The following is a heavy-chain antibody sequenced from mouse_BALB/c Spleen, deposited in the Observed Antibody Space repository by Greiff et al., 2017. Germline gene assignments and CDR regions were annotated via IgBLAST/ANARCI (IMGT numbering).Heavy chain of an antibody. Sequence: QVQLQQPGAELVMPGASVKMSCKASGYTFTDYWMHWVKQRPGQGLEWIGAIDTSDSYTSYNQKFKGKATLTVDESSSTAYMQLSSLTSEDSAVYYCARRGAYYGNYWYFDVWGAGTTVTVSS. CDR1: GYTFTDYW. CDR3: ARRGAYYGNYWYFDV. D-gene: IGHD2-10*01. J-gene: IGHJ1*01. CDR2: IDTSDSYT. V-gene: IGHV1-69*01.